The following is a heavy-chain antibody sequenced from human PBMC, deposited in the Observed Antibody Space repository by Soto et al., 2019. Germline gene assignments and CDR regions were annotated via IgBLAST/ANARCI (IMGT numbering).Heavy chain of an antibody. CDR2: LFVDGST. D-gene: IGHD2-15*01. V-gene: IGHV3-53*01. CDR1: GFTVSGNS. Sequence: PGVSLRLSCGASGFTVSGNSISRVRQAPGTGLEWVSYLFVDGSTYYADSVRGRFSISRDTSKNTLFLQMNNLRAEDTAVYYCASEGGAGTLAAASPVECTYAGGDVWGQASKGTGSS. CDR3: ASEGGAGTLAAASPVECTYAGGDV. J-gene: IGHJ6*02.